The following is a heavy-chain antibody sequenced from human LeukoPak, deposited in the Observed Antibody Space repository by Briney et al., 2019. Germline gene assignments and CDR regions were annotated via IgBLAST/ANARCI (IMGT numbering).Heavy chain of an antibody. CDR3: ARGRRVAAGLFYYYYYYYMDV. D-gene: IGHD6-13*01. Sequence: SETLSLTCAVYGGSFSGYYWSWIRQPPGKGLEWIGEINHSGSTNYYPSLKSRVTISVDTSKNQFSLKLSSVTAADTAVYYCARGRRVAAGLFYYYYYYYMDVWGKGTTVTVSS. V-gene: IGHV4-34*01. CDR2: INHSGST. J-gene: IGHJ6*03. CDR1: GGSFSGYY.